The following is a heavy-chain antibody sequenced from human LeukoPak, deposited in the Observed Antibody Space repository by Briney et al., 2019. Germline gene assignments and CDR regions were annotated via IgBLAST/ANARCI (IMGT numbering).Heavy chain of an antibody. Sequence: PGGSLRLSCAASGFTFSSYSMNWVRQAPGKGLEWVSSISSSSYIYYADSVKGRFTISRDNAKKSLYLQMNSLRAEDTAVYYCARAYSESYGLGYYYMDVWGKGTTVTVSS. V-gene: IGHV3-21*01. D-gene: IGHD1-26*01. J-gene: IGHJ6*03. CDR2: ISSSSYI. CDR1: GFTFSSYS. CDR3: ARAYSESYGLGYYYMDV.